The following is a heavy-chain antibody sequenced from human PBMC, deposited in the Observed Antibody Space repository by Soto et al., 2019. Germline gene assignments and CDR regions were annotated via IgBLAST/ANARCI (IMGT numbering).Heavy chain of an antibody. Sequence: QVQLVESGGGVVQPGRSLRLSCAASGFTFSSYGMHWVRQAPGKGLEWVAVISYDGSNKYYADSVKGRFTISRDNSKNTLYLQMNSLRAEDTAVYYCAKGIGIAARPNNWFDPWGQGTLVTVSS. J-gene: IGHJ5*02. CDR3: AKGIGIAARPNNWFDP. V-gene: IGHV3-30*18. D-gene: IGHD6-6*01. CDR1: GFTFSSYG. CDR2: ISYDGSNK.